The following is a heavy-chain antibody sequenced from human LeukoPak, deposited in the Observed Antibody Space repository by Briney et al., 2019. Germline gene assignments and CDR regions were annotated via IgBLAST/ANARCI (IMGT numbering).Heavy chain of an antibody. CDR1: GFTVSSNY. J-gene: IGHJ3*01. CDR3: ARDFAGT. CDR2: IYSGGST. D-gene: IGHD1-1*01. Sequence: GGSLRLSCAASGFTVSSNYMSWVRQAPGKGLEWVSVIYSGGSTYYADSVKGRLTISRDNSKNTLYLQTNSLRAEDTAVYYCARDFAGTWGQGTMVTVSS. V-gene: IGHV3-66*02.